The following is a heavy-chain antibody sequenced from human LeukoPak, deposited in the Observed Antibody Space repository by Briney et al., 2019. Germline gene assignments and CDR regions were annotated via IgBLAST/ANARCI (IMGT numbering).Heavy chain of an antibody. CDR2: IWYDGSNK. D-gene: IGHD3-10*01. Sequence: GGSLRLSCAVSGFTFRNYGMHWVRQAPGKGLEWVSVIWYDGSNKYYADSVKGRFTISRDNSKNTLNLQMNSLRAEDTAVYYCVRDYYYGSGTKGVFDYWGQGTPVTVSS. CDR1: GFTFRNYG. J-gene: IGHJ4*02. V-gene: IGHV3-33*01. CDR3: VRDYYYGSGTKGVFDY.